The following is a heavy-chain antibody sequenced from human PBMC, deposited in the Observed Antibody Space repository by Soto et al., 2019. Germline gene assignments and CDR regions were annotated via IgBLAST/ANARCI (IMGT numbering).Heavy chain of an antibody. D-gene: IGHD2-21*01. CDR3: ATLPPRIVVTLLPIPT. V-gene: IGHV4-59*08. CDR1: GGSISSYF. Sequence: SETLSLTCTVSGGSISSYFWSWIRQPPGKGLEWIGYIYFAGTTTYNPSLQSRVSISLDTSKNEVSLKLTSVTAADTAVYFCATLPPRIVVTLLPIPTWGQGIQVTVS. J-gene: IGHJ5*02. CDR2: IYFAGTT.